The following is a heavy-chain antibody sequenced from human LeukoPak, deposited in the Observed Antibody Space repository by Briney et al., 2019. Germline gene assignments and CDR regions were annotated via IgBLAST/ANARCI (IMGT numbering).Heavy chain of an antibody. Sequence: GGSLRLSCSASGFTFSSYAMHWVRQAPGKGPEYVSAISSNGGSTYYADSVKGRFTISRDNSKNTLYLQMNSLRAEDTAVYYCARAGRWLQSPFDYWGQGTLVTVSS. D-gene: IGHD5-24*01. CDR2: ISSNGGST. CDR1: GFTFSSYA. CDR3: ARAGRWLQSPFDY. J-gene: IGHJ4*02. V-gene: IGHV3-64*04.